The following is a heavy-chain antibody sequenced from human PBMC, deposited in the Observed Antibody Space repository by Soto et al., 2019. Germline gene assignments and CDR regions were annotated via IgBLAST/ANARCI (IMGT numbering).Heavy chain of an antibody. CDR2: ISTYNGNT. J-gene: IGHJ6*02. CDR1: GYTFSSQE. Sequence: QVQLVQSGAEVKTAGASVKVSCKASGYTFSSQEITWVRQAPGQGLEWMGWISTYNGNTDYAQKFQGRVTMTTDTSTSTAYMDLRSLRSDDTAVYYCARTSYDNYYAMDVWGQGTTVIVSS. D-gene: IGHD3-22*01. V-gene: IGHV1-18*01. CDR3: ARTSYDNYYAMDV.